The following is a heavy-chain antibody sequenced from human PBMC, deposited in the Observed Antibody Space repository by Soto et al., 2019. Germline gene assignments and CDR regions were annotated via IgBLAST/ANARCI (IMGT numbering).Heavy chain of an antibody. CDR3: AKRSSASTFDY. J-gene: IGHJ4*02. Sequence: EVQLLESGGGLVQPGESLRLSCAASGLTFSSYAMSWVRQAPGKGLEWVSAISGSDDSTYYADSVKGRFTISRDNYKITLYQQMNSLRAEDTAVYYCAKRSSASTFDYCGQGTLLTVSS. CDR1: GLTFSSYA. D-gene: IGHD6-6*01. CDR2: ISGSDDST. V-gene: IGHV3-23*01.